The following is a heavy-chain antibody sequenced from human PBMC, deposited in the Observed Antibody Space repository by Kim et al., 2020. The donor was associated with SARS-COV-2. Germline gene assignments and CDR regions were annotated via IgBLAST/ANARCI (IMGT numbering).Heavy chain of an antibody. D-gene: IGHD1-26*01. CDR2: IYYSGST. J-gene: IGHJ3*01. Sequence: SETLSLTCTVSGGSISSGDYYWSWIRQHPGKGLEWIGYIYYSGSTYYNPSLKSRVTISVDTSTNQFSLKLSSVTAADTAVYYCAIARSLYSGSYHGALDVWGQGTMVTVSS. V-gene: IGHV4-31*03. CDR1: GGSISSGDYY. CDR3: AIARSLYSGSYHGALDV.